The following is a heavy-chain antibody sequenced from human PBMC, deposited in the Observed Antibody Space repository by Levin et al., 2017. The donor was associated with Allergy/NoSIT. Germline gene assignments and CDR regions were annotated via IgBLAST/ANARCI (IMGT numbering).Heavy chain of an antibody. Sequence: LSLTCAASGFTFSSYAMHWVRQAPGKGLEWVAVISYDGSNKYYADSVKGRFTISRDNSKNTLYLQMNSLRAEDTAVYYCARDPNPNGYSYGYGWFDPWGQGTLVTVSS. CDR3: ARDPNPNGYSYGYGWFDP. J-gene: IGHJ5*02. CDR2: ISYDGSNK. V-gene: IGHV3-30-3*01. CDR1: GFTFSSYA. D-gene: IGHD5-18*01.